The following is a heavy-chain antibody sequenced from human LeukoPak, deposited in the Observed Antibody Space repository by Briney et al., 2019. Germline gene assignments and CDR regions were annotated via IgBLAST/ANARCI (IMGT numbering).Heavy chain of an antibody. J-gene: IGHJ4*02. CDR1: GFTFDDYA. Sequence: GGPLRLSCAASGFTFDDYAMHWVRQAPGKGLEWVSGISWNSGSIGYADSVKGRFTISRDNAKNSLYLQMNSLRAEDMALYYCAKDSLRYYDSSGSTYYFDYWGQGTLVTVSS. V-gene: IGHV3-9*03. CDR3: AKDSLRYYDSSGSTYYFDY. CDR2: ISWNSGSI. D-gene: IGHD3-22*01.